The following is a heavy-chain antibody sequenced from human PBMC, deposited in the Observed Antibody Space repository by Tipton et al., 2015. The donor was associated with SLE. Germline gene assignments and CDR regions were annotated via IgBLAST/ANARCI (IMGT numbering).Heavy chain of an antibody. J-gene: IGHJ2*01. CDR2: IYYSGST. CDR1: GFTFSSYA. CDR3: ASWGQSHWYFDL. D-gene: IGHD3-16*01. V-gene: IGHV4-59*01. Sequence: LRLSCAASGFTFSSYAMSWVRQAPGKGLEWIGYIYYSGSTNYNPSLKSRVTISVDTSKNHFSLKLSSVTAADTAVYYCASWGQSHWYFDLWGRGTLVTVSS.